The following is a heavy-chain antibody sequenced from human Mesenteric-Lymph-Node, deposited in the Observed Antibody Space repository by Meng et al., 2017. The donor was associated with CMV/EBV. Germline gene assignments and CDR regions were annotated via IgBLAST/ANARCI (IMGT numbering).Heavy chain of an antibody. CDR2: IKSDGSSI. CDR1: GFTFRSYW. V-gene: IGHV3-74*01. J-gene: IGHJ4*02. D-gene: IGHD5-24*01. Sequence: GESLKISCAASGFTFRSYWMRWVRQAPGKGLAWIARIKSDGSSIDYADSVKGRFTVSRDNDKETLYLHMNRLRAEDTAIYYCTRAEYNYFLDYWGQGTVVTVSS. CDR3: TRAEYNYFLDY.